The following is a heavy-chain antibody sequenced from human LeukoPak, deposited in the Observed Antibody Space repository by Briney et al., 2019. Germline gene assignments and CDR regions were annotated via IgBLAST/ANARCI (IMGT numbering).Heavy chain of an antibody. CDR2: IIPIFGTA. J-gene: IGHJ4*02. CDR3: ARDCSGGSCAYFDY. V-gene: IGHV1-69*05. CDR1: GATFSSYA. D-gene: IGHD2-15*01. Sequence: ASVKVSCKAAGATFSSYAIRWVRQAPGQGLEWMGRIIPIFGTANYAQKFQGRVTITTDESTNTAYMALSSLRSEDKAVYYCARDCSGGSCAYFDYWGQGTLVTVSS.